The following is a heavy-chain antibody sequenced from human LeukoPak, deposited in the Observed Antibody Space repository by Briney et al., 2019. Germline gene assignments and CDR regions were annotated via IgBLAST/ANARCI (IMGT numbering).Heavy chain of an antibody. J-gene: IGHJ4*02. CDR3: AREGAYGSGSYALDY. V-gene: IGHV3-30*04. CDR1: GFTFSSYA. CDR2: ISYDGSNK. Sequence: GGSLRLSCAASGFTFSSYAMHWVRQAPGKGLEWVAVISYDGSNKYYADSVKGRFTISRDNSKNTLYLQMNSLRAEDTAVYYCAREGAYGSGSYALDYWGQGTLVTVSS. D-gene: IGHD3-10*01.